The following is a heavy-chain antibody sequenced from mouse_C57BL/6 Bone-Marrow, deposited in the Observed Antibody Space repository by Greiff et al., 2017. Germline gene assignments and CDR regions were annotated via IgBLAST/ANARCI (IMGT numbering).Heavy chain of an antibody. CDR3: ARDGKDAMDY. V-gene: IGHV1-26*01. CDR1: GYTFTDYY. J-gene: IGHJ4*01. D-gene: IGHD2-1*01. Sequence: EVQLQQSGPELVKPGASVKISCKASGYTFTDYYMNWVKQSHGKSLEWIGDINPNNGGTSYNQKFKGKATLTVDKSSSTAYMELRSLTSGDSAVYYCARDGKDAMDYWGQGTSVTVSS. CDR2: INPNNGGT.